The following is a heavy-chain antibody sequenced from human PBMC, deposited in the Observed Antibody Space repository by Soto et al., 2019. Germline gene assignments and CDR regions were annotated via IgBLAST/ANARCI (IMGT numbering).Heavy chain of an antibody. CDR2: IIPIFGTA. J-gene: IGHJ4*02. CDR3: ARSGEPNLNFGWYLGY. CDR1: GGTFSSYA. D-gene: IGHD3-16*01. Sequence: GASVKVSCKASGGTFSSYAISWVRQAPGQGLEWMGGIIPIFGTANYAQKFQGRVTITADESTSTAYMELSSLRSEDTAVYYCARSGEPNLNFGWYLGYWGQGTMVTVSS. V-gene: IGHV1-69*13.